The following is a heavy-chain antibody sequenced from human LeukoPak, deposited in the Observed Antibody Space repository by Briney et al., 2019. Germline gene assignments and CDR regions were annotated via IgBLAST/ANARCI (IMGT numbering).Heavy chain of an antibody. CDR1: GYSFTSYW. Sequence: GESLKISCKSSGYSFTSYWIGWVSQMPGKGLEWMGIIYPGDSDTRYSPSFQGQVTIPADKSISTAYLQWSSLKASDTAMYYCARLRQQLVPYYYYYMDVWGKGTTVTVSS. J-gene: IGHJ6*03. V-gene: IGHV5-51*01. CDR3: ARLRQQLVPYYYYYMDV. D-gene: IGHD6-13*01. CDR2: IYPGDSDT.